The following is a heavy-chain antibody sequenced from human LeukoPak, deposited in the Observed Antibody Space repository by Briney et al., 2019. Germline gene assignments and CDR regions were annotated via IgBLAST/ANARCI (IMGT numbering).Heavy chain of an antibody. D-gene: IGHD3-16*01. Sequence: PGGSLRPSCAASGFTFSDYWMHWVRQAPGKGLVWVSRVNRDGSSTSYADSVKGRFTVSRDNAKNTLSLQMNSLRAEDTAVYYCARGWGVDYWGQGTLVTVSS. CDR2: VNRDGSST. CDR3: ARGWGVDY. J-gene: IGHJ4*01. V-gene: IGHV3-74*01. CDR1: GFTFSDYW.